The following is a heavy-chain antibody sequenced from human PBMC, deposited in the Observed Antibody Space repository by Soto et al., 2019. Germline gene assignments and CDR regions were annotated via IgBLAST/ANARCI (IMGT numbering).Heavy chain of an antibody. V-gene: IGHV3-23*01. Sequence: EVQLLESGGGLVQPRGSLRLSCTASGFTFSSYAMNWVRQAPGKGLEWVSVISGSGGSTYYADSVKGRFTISRDNSKNTLYLQMSSLRAEDTAVYYCASRTSGWYFDYWGQETLVTVSS. CDR2: ISGSGGST. J-gene: IGHJ4*02. CDR3: ASRTSGWYFDY. CDR1: GFTFSSYA. D-gene: IGHD6-19*01.